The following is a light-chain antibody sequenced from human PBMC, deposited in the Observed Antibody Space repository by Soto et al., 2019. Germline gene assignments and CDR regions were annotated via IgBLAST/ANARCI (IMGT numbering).Light chain of an antibody. CDR1: QGIAKF. CDR3: QQLNTFPLP. CDR2: GAS. Sequence: IQLTQSPSSLSASVGDRVTISCRASQGIAKFLAWYQQKPGKAPKLLISGASTLQSGVPSRFSGSGSGTDFTLTISSLQPEDFATNYCQQLNTFPLPFGPGTKVDIQ. J-gene: IGKJ3*01. V-gene: IGKV1-9*01.